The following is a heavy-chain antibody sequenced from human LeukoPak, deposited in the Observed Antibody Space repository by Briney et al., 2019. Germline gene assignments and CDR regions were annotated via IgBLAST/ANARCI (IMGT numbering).Heavy chain of an antibody. CDR3: AGRITGYSSGYVF. D-gene: IGHD5-18*01. V-gene: IGHV3-23*01. CDR2: ISGSAHKI. CDR1: GFTFSSYA. J-gene: IGHJ4*02. Sequence: GGSLRLSCAASGFTFSSYAMSWVRQASGKGLDWVSVISGSAHKIRYADSVGGRFTISRDNSENTVYLQMNNLRGEDTAIYYCAGRITGYSSGYVFWGQGTLVTVSS.